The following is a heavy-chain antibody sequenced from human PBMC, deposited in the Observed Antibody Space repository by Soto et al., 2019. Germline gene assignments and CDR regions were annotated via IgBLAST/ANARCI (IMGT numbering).Heavy chain of an antibody. CDR1: GGSFSGSA. Sequence: QVQLVQSGAEVKKPGSSVKVSCKASGGSFSGSAINWVRQAPGQGLEWMGRIVPIFGIPTYAQKFQARVNISADKSTRTSYLEVQSLRSEDTAVYYCASPPKGRYSTPAVGIWGQGTLVTVSS. J-gene: IGHJ3*02. D-gene: IGHD3-16*02. V-gene: IGHV1-69*17. CDR2: IVPIFGIP. CDR3: ASPPKGRYSTPAVGI.